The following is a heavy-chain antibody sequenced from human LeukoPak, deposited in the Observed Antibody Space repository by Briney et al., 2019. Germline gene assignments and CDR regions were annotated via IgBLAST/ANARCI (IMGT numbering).Heavy chain of an antibody. CDR2: IYYSGST. Sequence: SETLSLTCTVSGGSISSSSYYWGWIRQPPGKGLEWIGSIYYSGSTYYNPSLKSRVTISVDTSKNQFSLKLSSVTAADTAAYYCARDHAIAAAASNWFDPWGQGTLVTVSS. V-gene: IGHV4-39*07. CDR1: GGSISSSSYY. J-gene: IGHJ5*02. CDR3: ARDHAIAAAASNWFDP. D-gene: IGHD6-13*01.